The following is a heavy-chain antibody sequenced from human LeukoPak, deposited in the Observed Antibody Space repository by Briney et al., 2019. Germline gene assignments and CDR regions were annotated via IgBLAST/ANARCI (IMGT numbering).Heavy chain of an antibody. CDR2: IYYSGSI. J-gene: IGHJ4*02. V-gene: IGHV4-59*08. Sequence: PSETLSLTCTVSGGSISSYYWSWIRQPPGKGLEWIGYIYYSGSINYNPSLKSRVTIPVDTSKNQFSLKLRPVTAADTAVYYCARYSGSYSGFDYWGQGTPVTVSS. CDR3: ARYSGSYSGFDY. CDR1: GGSISSYY. D-gene: IGHD1-26*01.